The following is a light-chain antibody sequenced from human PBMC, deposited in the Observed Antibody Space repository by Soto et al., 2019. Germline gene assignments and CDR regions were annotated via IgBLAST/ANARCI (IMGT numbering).Light chain of an antibody. Sequence: DVVMTQSPLSLPVTLGQPASISCRSSQGLVYSDGNTYLNWFQXRPGQSQRRXIYKVSNRDSGVPDRFSGSGSGTDGAMKISRVEAEDGGVYYGMQALQTPWTFGQGTKVDIK. V-gene: IGKV2-30*01. CDR3: MQALQTPWT. CDR1: QGLVYSDGNTY. CDR2: KVS. J-gene: IGKJ1*01.